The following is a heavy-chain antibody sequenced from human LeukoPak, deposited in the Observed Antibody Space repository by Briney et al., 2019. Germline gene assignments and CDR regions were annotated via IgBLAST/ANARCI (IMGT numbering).Heavy chain of an antibody. D-gene: IGHD2-15*01. CDR1: GFTFSSYA. V-gene: IGHV3-23*01. CDR2: SSGSGGST. J-gene: IGHJ4*02. CDR3: AKGLPHCSGGSCYSVVDY. Sequence: GGSLRLSCAASGFTFSSYAMSWVRQAPGRGLEWVSASSGSGGSTYCADSVKGRFTISRDNSKNTLYLQMNSLRAEDTAVYYCAKGLPHCSGGSCYSVVDYWGQGTLVTVSS.